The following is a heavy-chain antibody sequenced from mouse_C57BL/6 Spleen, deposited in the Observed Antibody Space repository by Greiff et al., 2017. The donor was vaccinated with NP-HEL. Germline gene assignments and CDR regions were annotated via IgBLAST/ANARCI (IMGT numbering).Heavy chain of an antibody. D-gene: IGHD4-1*01. CDR3: AWDGGFAY. V-gene: IGHV1-81*01. J-gene: IGHJ3*01. CDR1: GYTFTSYG. CDR2: IYPRSGNT. Sequence: QVQLQQSGAELARPGASVKLSCKASGYTFTSYGISWVKQRTGQGLEWIGEIYPRSGNTYYNEKFKGKATLTADKSSSTAYMELRSLTSEDSAVYFCAWDGGFAYWGQGTLVTVSA.